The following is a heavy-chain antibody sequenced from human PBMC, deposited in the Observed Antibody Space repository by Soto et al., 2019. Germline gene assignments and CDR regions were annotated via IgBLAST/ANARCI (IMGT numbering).Heavy chain of an antibody. CDR2: IIPIPVTA. J-gene: IGHJ6*02. CDR1: GGTFGSYA. D-gene: IGHD2-2*01. V-gene: IGHV1-69*01. Sequence: QVQLVQSGAEVKKPGSSVKVSCKASGGTFGSYAISWVRQAPGQGLEWMGGIIPIPVTANYAQNFQGRVTIAADESTSTAYMELSSLRSEDTAVYYCARSQGSSTSLEIYYYYYYGMDVWGQGTKVTVSS. CDR3: ARSQGSSTSLEIYYYYYYGMDV.